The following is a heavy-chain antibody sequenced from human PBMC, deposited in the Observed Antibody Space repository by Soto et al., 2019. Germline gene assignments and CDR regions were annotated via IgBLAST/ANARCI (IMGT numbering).Heavy chain of an antibody. V-gene: IGHV4-30-4*01. J-gene: IGHJ5*01. Sequence: SETLSLTCTVSGDSISSPDYYWSWIRQAPGKGLELIGYVYYRGSIYYTPSFESRVTISVDTSKNQFSLKLNSVTAADSAMYFCARVTSTPNWFDSWGQGILVTVSS. CDR1: GDSISSPDYY. CDR2: VYYRGSI. CDR3: ARVTSTPNWFDS.